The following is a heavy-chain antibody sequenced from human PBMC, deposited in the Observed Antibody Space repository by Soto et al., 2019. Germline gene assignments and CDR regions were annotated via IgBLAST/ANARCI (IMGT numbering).Heavy chain of an antibody. CDR3: ATGYGDYEDYYYYYYMDV. J-gene: IGHJ6*03. D-gene: IGHD4-17*01. Sequence: ASVKVSYKVSGYTLTELSMHWVRQAPGKGLEWMGGFDPEDGETIYAQKFQGRVTMTEDTSTDTAYMELSSLRSEDTAVYYCATGYGDYEDYYYYYYMDVWGKGTTVTVSS. CDR2: FDPEDGET. CDR1: GYTLTELS. V-gene: IGHV1-24*01.